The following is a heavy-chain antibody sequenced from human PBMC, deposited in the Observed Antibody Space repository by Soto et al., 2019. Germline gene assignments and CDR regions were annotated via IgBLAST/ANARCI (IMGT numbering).Heavy chain of an antibody. Sequence: WGSLAFSGASAVFTLSSYGMPWVRQAPGSGLELVAVISYDGSNKYYADSVKGRFTISRDNSKNTLYLQMNSLRAEDTAVYYCAKDGAPDIVVVTAARHGVYYYYGMDVWGQGTTVTGSS. CDR2: ISYDGSNK. J-gene: IGHJ6*02. V-gene: IGHV3-30*18. CDR1: VFTLSSYG. D-gene: IGHD2-2*01. CDR3: AKDGAPDIVVVTAARHGVYYYYGMDV.